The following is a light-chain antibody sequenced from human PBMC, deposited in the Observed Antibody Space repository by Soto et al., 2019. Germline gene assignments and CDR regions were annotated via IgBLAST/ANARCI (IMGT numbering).Light chain of an antibody. J-gene: IGKJ1*01. CDR1: QGISSY. CDR2: AAS. V-gene: IGKV1-9*01. CDR3: QQLNSYPQA. Sequence: IQLTQSPSSLSASVGDRVTITCRASQGISSYLAWYQQKPGKAPKLLIYAASTLQSGVPSRFSGSGSGTDFTRTISSLQPEDFATYYCQQLNSYPQAFGQGTKGEIK.